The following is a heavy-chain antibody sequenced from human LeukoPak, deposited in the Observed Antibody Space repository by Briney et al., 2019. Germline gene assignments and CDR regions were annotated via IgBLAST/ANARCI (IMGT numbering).Heavy chain of an antibody. V-gene: IGHV1-69*13. CDR1: GYTFTSYY. CDR3: ARDNSRGYSYGSFAY. CDR2: IIPIFGTA. J-gene: IGHJ4*02. Sequence: SVKVSCKASGYTFTSYYMHWVRQAPGQGLEWMGGIIPIFGTANYAQKFQGRVTITADESTSTAYMELSSLRSEDTAVYYCARDNSRGYSYGSFAYWGQGTLVTVSS. D-gene: IGHD5-18*01.